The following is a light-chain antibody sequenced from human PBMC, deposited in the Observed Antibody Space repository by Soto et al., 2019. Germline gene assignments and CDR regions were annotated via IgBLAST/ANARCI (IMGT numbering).Light chain of an antibody. V-gene: IGLV6-57*01. J-gene: IGLJ1*01. CDR1: SGSIASNY. CDR3: QSYDSSNYV. CDR2: EXN. Sequence: NFMLTQPHSVSESPGKTVTISCTRSSGSIASNYVQWYQQRPGSSPTTVIYEXNQXPXXXXXRXXXSIDSSSNSASLTISGLXXXXEADYYCQSYDSSNYVFGTGTKVTVL.